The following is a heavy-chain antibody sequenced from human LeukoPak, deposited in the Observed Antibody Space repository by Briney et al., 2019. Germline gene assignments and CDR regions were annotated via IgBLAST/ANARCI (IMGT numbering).Heavy chain of an antibody. CDR1: GYTFTSYY. D-gene: IGHD3-9*01. V-gene: IGHV1-46*01. J-gene: IGHJ4*02. CDR3: ARSSDILTGYSPYYFDY. CDR2: INPSGGST. Sequence: ASVKVSCKASGYTFTSYYMHWVRQAPGQGLEWMGIINPSGGSTSYAQKFQGRVTMTRDMSTSTDYMELSSLRSEDTAVYYCARSSDILTGYSPYYFDYWGQGTLVTVSS.